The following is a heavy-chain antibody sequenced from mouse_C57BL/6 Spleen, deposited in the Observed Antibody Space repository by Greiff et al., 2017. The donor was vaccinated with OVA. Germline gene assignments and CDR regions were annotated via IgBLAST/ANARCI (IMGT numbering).Heavy chain of an antibody. V-gene: IGHV1-69*01. CDR2: IDPSDSYT. CDR1: GYTFTSYW. Sequence: QVQLQQPGAELVMPGASVKLSCKASGYTFTSYWMHWVKQRPGQGLEWIGEIDPSDSYTNYSQKFKGKSTLTVDKSSSTAYMQLSSLTSEDSAVYYCARGGYLDYWGQGTTLTVSS. CDR3: ARGGYLDY. J-gene: IGHJ2*01.